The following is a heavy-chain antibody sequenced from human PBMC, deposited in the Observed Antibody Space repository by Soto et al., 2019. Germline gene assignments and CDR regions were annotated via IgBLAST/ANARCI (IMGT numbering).Heavy chain of an antibody. CDR3: ARDSQPTYYYDSSGYYGAFDI. J-gene: IGHJ3*02. D-gene: IGHD3-22*01. CDR1: GGTFSSYA. V-gene: IGHV1-69*01. CDR2: IIPIFGTA. Sequence: QVQLVQSGAEVKKPGSSVKVSCKASGGTFSSYAISWVRQAPGQGLEWMGGIIPIFGTANYAQKFQGRVTMTADESTSTADMELSSLGSEDTAVYDCARDSQPTYYYDSSGYYGAFDIWGQGTMVTVSS.